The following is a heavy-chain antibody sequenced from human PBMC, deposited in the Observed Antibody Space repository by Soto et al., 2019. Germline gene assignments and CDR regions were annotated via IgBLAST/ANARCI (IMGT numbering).Heavy chain of an antibody. Sequence: QVQLVQSGAEVKKPGASVKVSCKASGYTFTSYGISWVRQAPGQGLEWMGWISAYNGNTNYAQKLQGRVTMTTGTSTSKAYMELRGLRSDDTAVYYCARVESPSSGYYCHVGEDYWGQGTLVTASS. CDR1: GYTFTSYG. J-gene: IGHJ4*02. V-gene: IGHV1-18*01. CDR2: ISAYNGNT. D-gene: IGHD3-22*01. CDR3: ARVESPSSGYYCHVGEDY.